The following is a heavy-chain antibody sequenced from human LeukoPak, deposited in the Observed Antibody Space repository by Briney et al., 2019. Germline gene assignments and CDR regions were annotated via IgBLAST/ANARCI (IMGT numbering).Heavy chain of an antibody. D-gene: IGHD3-9*01. CDR2: IYYSGST. CDR3: ARAGNGETTYYDILTGYFHHHPFDY. Sequence: PSETLSLTCTVSGGSISSYYWSWIRQPPGKGLEWIGYIYYSGSTNYNPSLKSRVTISVDTSKSQFSLKLSSVTAADTAVYYCARAGNGETTYYDILTGYFHHHPFDYWGQGTLVTVSS. CDR1: GGSISSYY. J-gene: IGHJ4*02. V-gene: IGHV4-59*01.